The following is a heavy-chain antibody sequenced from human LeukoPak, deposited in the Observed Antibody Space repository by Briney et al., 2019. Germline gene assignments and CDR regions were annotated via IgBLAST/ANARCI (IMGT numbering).Heavy chain of an antibody. CDR3: ARTLVGTSVVAFDM. CDR2: IYASGTT. V-gene: IGHV4-4*07. CDR1: GGSMSSCC. J-gene: IGHJ3*02. D-gene: IGHD6-19*01. Sequence: SETLSLTCTASGGSMSSCCWSWIRQPAGKELEWIGRIYASGTTNYNPSLKSRVTMSVDTSKNQFSLKLSSVTAADTAMYYCARTLVGTSVVAFDMWGQGTMVTVSS.